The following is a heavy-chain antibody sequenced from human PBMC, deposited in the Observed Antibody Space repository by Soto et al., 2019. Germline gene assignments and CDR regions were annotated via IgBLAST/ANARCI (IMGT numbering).Heavy chain of an antibody. J-gene: IGHJ4*02. V-gene: IGHV4-31*03. CDR1: GGSIYTGGFY. Sequence: SETLSLTCTVSGGSIYTGGFYWSWIRQLPGKGLEWLGYIYYTGSTQYTPSLKSRLSISTDTSDNQFSLRLNSVTAADTAVYYCATSLVTSRARVDYWGQGTPVT. CDR3: ATSLVTSRARVDY. CDR2: IYYTGST. D-gene: IGHD1-26*01.